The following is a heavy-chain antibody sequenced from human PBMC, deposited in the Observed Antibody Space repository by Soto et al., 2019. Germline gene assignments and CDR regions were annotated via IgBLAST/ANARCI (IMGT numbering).Heavy chain of an antibody. J-gene: IGHJ4*02. Sequence: GGSLRLSCAASGFTFSSYAMHWVRQAPGKGLEWVAVISYDGSNKYYADSVKGRFTISRDNSKNTLYLQMNSLRAEDTAVYYCAREQWLVSFDYWGQGTLVTVSS. CDR3: AREQWLVSFDY. V-gene: IGHV3-30-3*01. CDR2: ISYDGSNK. CDR1: GFTFSSYA. D-gene: IGHD6-19*01.